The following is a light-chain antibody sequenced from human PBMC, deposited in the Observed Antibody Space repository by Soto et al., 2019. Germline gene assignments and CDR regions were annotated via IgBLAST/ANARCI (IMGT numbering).Light chain of an antibody. CDR1: QSINSRF. CDR2: GAS. Sequence: EIVLTQSPGTLSLSPGERATFSCRASQSINSRFLAWYQHKPGQAPRLLIYGASSRATGIPDRFSGSGSGTDFTLTVSRLEPEDFAVYYCHYYYDAPPFPFGPGTKLDIK. V-gene: IGKV3-20*01. CDR3: HYYYDAPPFP. J-gene: IGKJ3*01.